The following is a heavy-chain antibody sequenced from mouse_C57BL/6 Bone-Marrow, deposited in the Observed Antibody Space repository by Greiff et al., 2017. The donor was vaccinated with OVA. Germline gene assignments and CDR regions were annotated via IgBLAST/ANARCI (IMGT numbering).Heavy chain of an antibody. J-gene: IGHJ2*01. D-gene: IGHD4-1*01. CDR2: IYPGSGNT. CDR1: GYTFTDYY. CDR3: ARDWDGSYFDY. Sequence: QVQLQQSGAELVRPGASVKLSCKASGYTFTDYYINWVKQRPGQGLEWIARIYPGSGNTYYNEKFKGKATLTADKSSSTAYMQLSSLTSEDSAVYFCARDWDGSYFDYWGKGTTLTVSS. V-gene: IGHV1-76*01.